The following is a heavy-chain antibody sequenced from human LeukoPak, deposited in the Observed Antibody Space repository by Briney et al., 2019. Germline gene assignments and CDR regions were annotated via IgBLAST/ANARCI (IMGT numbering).Heavy chain of an antibody. CDR1: GYSFTSYW. D-gene: IGHD1-26*01. V-gene: IGHV5-51*01. J-gene: IGHJ6*02. CDR2: IYPGDSDT. CDR3: ARHSGSSPYYYYGMDV. Sequence: KPGESLKISCKGSGYSFTSYWIGWVRQMPGKGLEWMGIIYPGDSDTRYSPSVQGQVTISADKSISTAYLQWSSLKASDTAMYYCARHSGSSPYYYYGMDVWGQGTTVTVSS.